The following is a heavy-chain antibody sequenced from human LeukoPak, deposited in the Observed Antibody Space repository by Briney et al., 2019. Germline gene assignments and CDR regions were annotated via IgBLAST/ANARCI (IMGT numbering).Heavy chain of an antibody. Sequence: GASVKVSCKASGYTFTDYYIHWVRQAPGQGLEWMGWINPNSGGTNYAQNFQGRVTMTRDTSISTAYMELSSLTSDDTAVYFCARNRAGSYFIYWGQGALVTVSS. J-gene: IGHJ4*02. D-gene: IGHD1-26*01. CDR3: ARNRAGSYFIY. CDR2: INPNSGGT. V-gene: IGHV1-2*02. CDR1: GYTFTDYY.